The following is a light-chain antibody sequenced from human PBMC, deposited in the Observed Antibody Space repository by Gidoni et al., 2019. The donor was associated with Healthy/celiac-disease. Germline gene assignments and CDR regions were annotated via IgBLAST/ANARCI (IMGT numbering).Light chain of an antibody. Sequence: EIVLTHYPATLSLSPGERATLSCRASQSVSSYLAWYQQKPGQAPRLLIYDASNRATGIPARFSGSGSGTDFTLTISSLEPEDFAVYYCQQRSNWPPITFGQGTRLEIK. CDR2: DAS. V-gene: IGKV3-11*01. J-gene: IGKJ5*01. CDR1: QSVSSY. CDR3: QQRSNWPPIT.